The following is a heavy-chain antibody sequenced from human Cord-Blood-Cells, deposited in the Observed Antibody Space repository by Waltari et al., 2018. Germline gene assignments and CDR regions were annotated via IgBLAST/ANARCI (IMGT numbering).Heavy chain of an antibody. CDR1: GFTFSSYG. Sequence: QVQLVESGGGVVQPGRSLRLSCAASGFTFSSYGMHWVRQAPGKGLEGVAVIGYDGRNKYYADSGKGRFTISRNNSKNTLYLQMNSLRAEDTAVYYCSRDWYFDLLGRGTLVTGSS. V-gene: IGHV3-33*01. CDR2: IGYDGRNK. CDR3: SRDWYFDL. J-gene: IGHJ2*01.